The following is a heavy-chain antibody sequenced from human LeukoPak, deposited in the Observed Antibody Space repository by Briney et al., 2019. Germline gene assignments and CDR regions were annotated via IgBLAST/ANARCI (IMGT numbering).Heavy chain of an antibody. CDR1: GFTFSSYG. CDR3: AKLAVAGTDY. CDR2: ISYDGSNK. Sequence: GGSLRLPCAASGFTFSSYGMHWVRQAPGKGLEWVAVISYDGSNKYYADSVKGRFTISRDNSKNTLYLQMNSLRAEDTAVHYCAKLAVAGTDYWGQGTLVTVSS. V-gene: IGHV3-30*18. J-gene: IGHJ4*02. D-gene: IGHD6-19*01.